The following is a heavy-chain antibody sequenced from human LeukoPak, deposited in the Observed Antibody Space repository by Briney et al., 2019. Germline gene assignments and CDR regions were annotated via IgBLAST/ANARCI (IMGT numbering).Heavy chain of an antibody. CDR3: ITDLG. V-gene: IGHV3-74*01. Sequence: GGSLRLSCATSGLTFTSYWMHWVRQVAGKGLVWLARVDHGGSGANYADSVKGRSTISRDNAKSTVYLQMNSLRVEDTAVYYCITDLGWGQGTLVTVSS. CDR1: GLTFTSYW. J-gene: IGHJ4*02. D-gene: IGHD1-14*01. CDR2: VDHGGSGA.